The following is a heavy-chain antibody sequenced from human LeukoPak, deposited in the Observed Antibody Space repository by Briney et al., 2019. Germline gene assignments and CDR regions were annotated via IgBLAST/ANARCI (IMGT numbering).Heavy chain of an antibody. J-gene: IGHJ6*03. Sequence: GSLRLSCAASGFTFSNYGMHWVRQAPGKGLGWLAVMSYDGSNKYYAESVKGRFTISRDNSKNTLYLQMNSLRAEDTALYYCAKDGMSRASSWYEDGYYYYMDVWGKGTTVTVSS. V-gene: IGHV3-30*18. CDR3: AKDGMSRASSWYEDGYYYYMDV. CDR2: MSYDGSNK. CDR1: GFTFSNYG. D-gene: IGHD6-13*01.